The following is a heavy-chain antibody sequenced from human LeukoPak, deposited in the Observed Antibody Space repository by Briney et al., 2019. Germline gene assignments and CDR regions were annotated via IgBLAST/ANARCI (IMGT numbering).Heavy chain of an antibody. CDR3: AKDRAASPARGFYYFDY. V-gene: IGHV3-23*01. J-gene: IGHJ4*02. CDR1: GFTFSSYA. CDR2: ISGSGGST. D-gene: IGHD2/OR15-2a*01. Sequence: GGSLRLSCAASGFTFSSYAMSWVRQAPGKGLEWVSAISGSGGSTYYADSVKGRFTISRDNSKNTLYLQMNSRRAEDTAVYYCAKDRAASPARGFYYFDYWGQGTLVTVSS.